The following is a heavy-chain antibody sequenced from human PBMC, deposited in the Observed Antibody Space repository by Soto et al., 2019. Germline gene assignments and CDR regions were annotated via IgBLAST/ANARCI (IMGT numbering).Heavy chain of an antibody. CDR2: TRNKANSYTT. V-gene: IGHV3-72*01. J-gene: IGHJ6*02. CDR3: ARGILTGYRYYYGMDV. CDR1: GFTFSDHY. D-gene: IGHD3-9*01. Sequence: EVQLVESGGGLVQPGGSLRLSCAASGFTFSDHYMDWVRQAPGKGLEWVGRTRNKANSYTTEYAASVKGRFTISRDDSKNSLYLQMNSLKTEDTAVYYCARGILTGYRYYYGMDVWGQGTTVTVSS.